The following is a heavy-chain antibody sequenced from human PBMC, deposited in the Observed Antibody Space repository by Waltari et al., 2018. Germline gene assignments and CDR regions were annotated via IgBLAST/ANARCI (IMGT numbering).Heavy chain of an antibody. J-gene: IGHJ1*01. D-gene: IGHD6-19*01. Sequence: QVQLQESGPGLVKPSGPLSLTCAVSGGSISRSNWWSWFRRPPGKGLEWIGEIYHSGSTNYNPSLKSRVTISVDKSKNQFSLKLSSVTAADTAVYYCARVGYSSGSQPFQHWGQGTLVTVSS. CDR1: GGSISRSNW. CDR2: IYHSGST. V-gene: IGHV4-4*02. CDR3: ARVGYSSGSQPFQH.